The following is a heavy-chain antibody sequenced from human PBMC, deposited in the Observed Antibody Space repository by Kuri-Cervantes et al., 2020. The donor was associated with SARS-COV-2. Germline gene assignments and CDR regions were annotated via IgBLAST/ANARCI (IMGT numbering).Heavy chain of an antibody. CDR3: AKDIVLMMYAIKVMGYYYYGMDV. CDR1: GFTVSSNY. J-gene: IGHJ6*02. Sequence: GGSLRLSCAASGFTVSSNYMSWVRQAPGKGLEWVSVIYSGGSTYYADSVKGRFTISRDNSKNTLYLQMNSLRAEDTAVYYCAKDIVLMMYAIKVMGYYYYGMDVWGQGTTVTVSS. V-gene: IGHV3-53*05. CDR2: IYSGGST. D-gene: IGHD2-8*01.